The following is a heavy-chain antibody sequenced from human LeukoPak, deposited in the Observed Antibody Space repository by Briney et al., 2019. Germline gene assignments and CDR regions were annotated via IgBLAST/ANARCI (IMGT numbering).Heavy chain of an antibody. D-gene: IGHD2-15*01. CDR2: FRDNGEDT. CDR1: GFTPRNYW. V-gene: IGHV3-74*01. CDR3: ARDGGRDVHDWYFDL. J-gene: IGHJ2*01. Sequence: GGTLSLSCAASGFTPRNYWMMHWVRHHPGKGLAWFALFRDNGEDTNYEASVKGRFIVSRDNAQNTMYLQMERLRVEDTAVYYCARDGGRDVHDWYFDLWGPGTLVTVSS.